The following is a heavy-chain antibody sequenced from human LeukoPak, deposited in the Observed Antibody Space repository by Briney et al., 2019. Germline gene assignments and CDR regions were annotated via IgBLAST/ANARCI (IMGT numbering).Heavy chain of an antibody. D-gene: IGHD4-23*01. CDR3: ARETTVEAFDI. CDR1: GFTFNSYS. CDR2: IGSSSSSI. Sequence: GESLKISCAASGFTFNSYSMNWVRQAPGKGLEWVSSIGSSSSSIYYADSVKGRFTISRDNAKNSLFLQMNSLRAEDTAVYYCARETTVEAFDIWGQGTMITVSS. J-gene: IGHJ3*02. V-gene: IGHV3-21*01.